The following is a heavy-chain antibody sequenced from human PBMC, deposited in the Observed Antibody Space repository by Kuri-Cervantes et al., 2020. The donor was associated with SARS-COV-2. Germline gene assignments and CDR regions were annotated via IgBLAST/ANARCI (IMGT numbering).Heavy chain of an antibody. Sequence: GGSLRLSCAASGFTFSSYWMHWVRQAPGKGLVWVSRINSDGSSTSYADSVKGRFTISRDNAKNTLYLQMNSLRAEDTAVYYCASGYRGRGFDIWGQGTMVTVSS. CDR2: INSDGSST. D-gene: IGHD5-18*01. V-gene: IGHV3-74*01. CDR3: ASGYRGRGFDI. J-gene: IGHJ3*02. CDR1: GFTFSSYW.